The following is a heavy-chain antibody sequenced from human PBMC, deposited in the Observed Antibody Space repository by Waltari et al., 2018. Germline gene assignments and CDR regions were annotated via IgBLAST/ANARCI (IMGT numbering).Heavy chain of an antibody. CDR2: IYTSGST. Sequence: QVQLQESGPGLVKPSETLSLTCTVSGGSISSYYWSWIRQPAGKGLEWIGRIYTSGSTNYNPSLKSRVTMSVDTSKNQFSLKLSSVTAADTAVYYCARVRTIAAAGTGGTYYYYYYMDVWGKGTTVTVSS. V-gene: IGHV4-4*07. CDR1: GGSISSYY. J-gene: IGHJ6*03. D-gene: IGHD6-13*01. CDR3: ARVRTIAAAGTGGTYYYYYYMDV.